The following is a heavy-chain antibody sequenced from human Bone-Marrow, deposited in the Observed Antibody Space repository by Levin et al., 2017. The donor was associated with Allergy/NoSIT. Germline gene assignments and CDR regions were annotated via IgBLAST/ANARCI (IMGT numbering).Heavy chain of an antibody. CDR1: GFTISSYA. V-gene: IGHV3-23*01. J-gene: IGHJ4*02. D-gene: IGHD3-3*01. CDR3: TIFGVVINHYFDY. Sequence: LSLTCAASGFTISSYAMSWVRQAPGKGLEWVSAISGSGGSTYYADSVKGRFTISRDNSKNTLYLQMNSLRAEDTAVYYCTIFGVVINHYFDYWGQGTLVTVSS. CDR2: ISGSGGST.